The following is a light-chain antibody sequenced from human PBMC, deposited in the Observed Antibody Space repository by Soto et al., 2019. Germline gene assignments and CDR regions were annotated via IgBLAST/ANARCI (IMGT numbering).Light chain of an antibody. J-gene: IGKJ1*01. V-gene: IGKV3-20*01. CDR1: QSVSSSY. CDR3: NQYGGSPTWT. CDR2: GTS. Sequence: EIVLTQSPGTLSLSPGERATLSCRASQSVSSSYLAWYQQKPGQAPRLLIYGTSSRATGIPDRFSGSGSGTDFSLTISRLEPDDFAVYYWNQYGGSPTWTFGQGTKVEIK.